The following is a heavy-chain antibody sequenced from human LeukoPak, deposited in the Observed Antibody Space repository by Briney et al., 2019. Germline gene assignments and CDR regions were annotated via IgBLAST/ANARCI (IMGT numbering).Heavy chain of an antibody. V-gene: IGHV4-39*01. CDR1: GGSISSSSYY. CDR3: ARLRTGFWSGYPQYNWFDP. D-gene: IGHD3-3*01. Sequence: SETLSLTCTVSGGSISSSSYYWGWIRQPPGKVLEWIGSIYYSGSTYYNPSLKSRVTISVDTSKNQFSLKLSSVTAADTAVYYCARLRTGFWSGYPQYNWFDPWGQGTLVTVSS. J-gene: IGHJ5*02. CDR2: IYYSGST.